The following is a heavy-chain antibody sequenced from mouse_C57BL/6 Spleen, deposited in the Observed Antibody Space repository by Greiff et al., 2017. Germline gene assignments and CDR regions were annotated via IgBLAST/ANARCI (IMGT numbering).Heavy chain of an antibody. J-gene: IGHJ2*01. CDR1: GYSITSGYY. CDR3: ARGGSPFDY. CDR2: ISYDGSN. Sequence: DVKLQESGPGLVKPSQSLSLTCSVTGYSITSGYYWNWIRQFPGNKLEWMGYISYDGSNNYNPSLKNRISITRDTSKNQFFLKLNSVTTEDTATYYGARGGSPFDYWGQGTTLTVSS. D-gene: IGHD1-1*02. V-gene: IGHV3-6*01.